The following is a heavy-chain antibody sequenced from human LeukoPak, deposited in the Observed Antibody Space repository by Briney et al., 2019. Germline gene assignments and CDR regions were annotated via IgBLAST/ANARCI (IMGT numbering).Heavy chain of an antibody. J-gene: IGHJ6*02. CDR1: GYSISSGYY. CDR2: IYYSGST. D-gene: IGHD6-13*01. V-gene: IGHV4-38-2*02. Sequence: SETLSLTCTVSGYSISSGYYWGWIRQPPGKGLEWIGSIYYSGSTYYNPSLKSRVTISVDTSKNQFSLKLSSVTAADTAVYYCASLSQQLNYYYGMDVWGQGTTVTVSS. CDR3: ASLSQQLNYYYGMDV.